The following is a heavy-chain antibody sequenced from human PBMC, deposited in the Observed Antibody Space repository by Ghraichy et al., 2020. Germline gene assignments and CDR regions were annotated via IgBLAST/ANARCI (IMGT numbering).Heavy chain of an antibody. V-gene: IGHV4-59*01. CDR3: ERRGYSYGYIDY. J-gene: IGHJ4*02. D-gene: IGHD5-18*01. CDR1: GGSISSYY. Sequence: SETLSLTCTVSGGSISSYYWSWIRQPPGKGLEWIGYIYYSGSTNYNPSLKSRVTISVDTSKKQFSLKLSSVTAADTAVYYCERRGYSYGYIDYWGQGTLVTVSS. CDR2: IYYSGST.